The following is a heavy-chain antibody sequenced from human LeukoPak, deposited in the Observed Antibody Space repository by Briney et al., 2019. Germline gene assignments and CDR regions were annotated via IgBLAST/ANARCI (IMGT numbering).Heavy chain of an antibody. V-gene: IGHV3-15*01. D-gene: IGHD3-10*01. CDR3: TTVPVLLWFGELLHY. CDR1: GFTFSNAW. Sequence: GGSLRLSCAASGFTFSNAWMSWVRQAPGKGLEWVGRIKSKTDGGTTDYAAPVKGRFTISRDDSKNTLYLQMNSLKTEDTAVYYCTTVPVLLWFGELLHYWGQGTLVTVSS. J-gene: IGHJ4*02. CDR2: IKSKTDGGTT.